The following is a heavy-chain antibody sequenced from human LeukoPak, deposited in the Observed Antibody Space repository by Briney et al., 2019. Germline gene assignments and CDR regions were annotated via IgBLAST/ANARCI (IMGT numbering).Heavy chain of an antibody. D-gene: IGHD3-10*01. J-gene: IGHJ4*02. Sequence: GGSLRLSCAASGFTFSSYSMSWVRQALGKGLEWVSVISNSDDSTYSADSVKGRFTISRDNSKNTLYLQMNSLRAEDTAVYYCARAAMVRGVDYFDYWGQGTLVTVSS. CDR2: ISNSDDST. CDR3: ARAAMVRGVDYFDY. CDR1: GFTFSSYS. V-gene: IGHV3-23*01.